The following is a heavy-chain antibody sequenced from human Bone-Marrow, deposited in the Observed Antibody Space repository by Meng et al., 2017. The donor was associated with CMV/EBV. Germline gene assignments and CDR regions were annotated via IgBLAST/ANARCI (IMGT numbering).Heavy chain of an antibody. CDR1: GFTFSSYA. CDR2: ISYDGSNK. V-gene: IGHV3-30*04. Sequence: GESLKISCAASGFTFSSYAMHWVRQAPGKGLEWVAVISYDGSNKYYADSVKGRFTISRDNSKNTLYLQMNSLRAEDTAVYYCARERDVWFGELSAGSDYWGQGNLVTVAS. D-gene: IGHD3-10*01. J-gene: IGHJ4*02. CDR3: ARERDVWFGELSAGSDY.